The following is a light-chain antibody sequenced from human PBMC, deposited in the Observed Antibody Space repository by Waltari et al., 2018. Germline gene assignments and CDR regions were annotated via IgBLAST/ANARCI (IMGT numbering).Light chain of an antibody. CDR2: AAS. CDR3: QQSYSTPRS. CDR1: QNIRTY. J-gene: IGKJ4*01. V-gene: IGKV1-39*01. Sequence: DIQMTQSPSSLSASVGDRVTISCRASQNIRTYLNWYQQKLGKAPKVLIYAASTLLSGVPSRFSGSGSGTDFTLTITGLQPEDFGTYYCQQSYSTPRSFGGGTKVEVK.